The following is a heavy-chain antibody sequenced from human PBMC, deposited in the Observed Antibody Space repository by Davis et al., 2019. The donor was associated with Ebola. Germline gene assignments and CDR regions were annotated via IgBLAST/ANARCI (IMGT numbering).Heavy chain of an antibody. D-gene: IGHD3-16*01. Sequence: MPSETLSLTCAVFGGSFSDYYWTWFRQPPGKGLEWVGEITHTGSTSYNPSLKSRVSISVDTSKNQFSLKLTSVTAADTAVYYCASFTFGRGGYWGQGTLVNVSS. V-gene: IGHV4-34*01. CDR2: ITHTGST. CDR1: GGSFSDYY. CDR3: ASFTFGRGGY. J-gene: IGHJ4*02.